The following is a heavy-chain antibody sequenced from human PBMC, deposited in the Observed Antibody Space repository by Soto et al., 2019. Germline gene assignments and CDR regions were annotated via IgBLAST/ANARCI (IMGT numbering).Heavy chain of an antibody. D-gene: IGHD3-22*01. CDR3: AGLYKYDSSGYYDY. Sequence: GASVKVSCKASGNSFTTYYMHWVRQAPGQGLEWMGIINPSGGRTTYAQKFQGRVTMTRDTSTSTFHMELSSLTSEDTAVYHCAGLYKYDSSGYYDYWGQGTLVTVSS. V-gene: IGHV1-46*01. CDR2: INPSGGRT. CDR1: GNSFTTYY. J-gene: IGHJ4*02.